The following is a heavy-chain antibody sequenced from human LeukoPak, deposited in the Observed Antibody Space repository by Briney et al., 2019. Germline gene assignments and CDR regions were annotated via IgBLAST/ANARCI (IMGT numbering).Heavy chain of an antibody. CDR3: ARDSSSWDDAFDI. CDR1: GGSISSYY. V-gene: IGHV4-59*01. Sequence: SETLSLTCTVSGGSISSYYWSWIRQPPGKGLEWIGYIYYSGSTNYNPSLKSRVTISVDTSKNQFSLKLSSVTAADTTVYYCARDSSSWDDAFDIWGQGTMVTVSS. D-gene: IGHD6-13*01. CDR2: IYYSGST. J-gene: IGHJ3*02.